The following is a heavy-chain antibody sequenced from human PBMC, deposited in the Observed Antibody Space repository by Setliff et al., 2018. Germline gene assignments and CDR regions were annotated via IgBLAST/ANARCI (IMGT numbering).Heavy chain of an antibody. CDR3: ARATKYSSGWYYEYNWFDP. V-gene: IGHV1-2*02. CDR2: INPNSGGT. J-gene: IGHJ5*02. CDR1: GYTLSKYY. D-gene: IGHD6-19*01. Sequence: GASVKVSCKASGYTLSKYYIHWVRQAPGQGLEWMGWINPNSGGTNYAQKFQGRVAVTRDTSISTVYMELSRVRFDDTAVYYCARATKYSSGWYYEYNWFDPWGQGTLVTVSS.